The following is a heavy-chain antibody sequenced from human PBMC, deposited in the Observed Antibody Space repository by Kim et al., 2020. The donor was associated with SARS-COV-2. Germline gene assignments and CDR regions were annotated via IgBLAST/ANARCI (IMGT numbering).Heavy chain of an antibody. V-gene: IGHV3-66*02. D-gene: IGHD3-9*01. CDR2: IYGDDSA. CDR3: ATRRNDWSSWFFDL. J-gene: IGHJ2*01. CDR1: GVTVRGNY. Sequence: GGSLRLSCAASGVTVRGNYMTWVRQAPGKGLEWVSVIYGDDSADYADSVKGRFTISRDNYENTVYLQMQSLTAEDTALYYCATRRNDWSSWFFDLWGRGTLVTVSS.